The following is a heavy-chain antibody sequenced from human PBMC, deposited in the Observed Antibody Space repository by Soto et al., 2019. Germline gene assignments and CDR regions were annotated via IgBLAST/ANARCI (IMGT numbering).Heavy chain of an antibody. CDR3: ARDTVFNGSGSYQFDP. D-gene: IGHD3-10*01. CDR2: INPSGGST. V-gene: IGHV1-46*01. CDR1: GYTFTSYY. J-gene: IGHJ5*02. Sequence: ASVKVSCKASGYTFTSYYMHWVRQAPGQGLEWMGIINPSGGSTSYAQKFQGRVTMTRDTSTSTVYMELSSLRSEDTAVYYCARDTVFNGSGSYQFDPWGQGTLVTVSS.